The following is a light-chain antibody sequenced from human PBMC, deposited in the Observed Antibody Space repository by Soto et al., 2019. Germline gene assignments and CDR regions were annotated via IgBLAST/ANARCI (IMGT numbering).Light chain of an antibody. V-gene: IGKV1-39*01. CDR3: QQTYTSPLT. J-gene: IGKJ4*01. CDR2: GAS. Sequence: DIQMTHSPSSLSASVGDRVTITCRASQSISKYLNWYQHKPGEAPKLLIYGASTLQRGAPSRFSGGGSGTDFTLTISSLQPEDFATYYCQQTYTSPLTFGGGTTVE. CDR1: QSISKY.